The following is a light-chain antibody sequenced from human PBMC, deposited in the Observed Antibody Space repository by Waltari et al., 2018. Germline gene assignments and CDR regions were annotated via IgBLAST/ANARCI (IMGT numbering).Light chain of an antibody. CDR1: TSGAKC. Sequence: SYDLTHPPSVSVAPGQTATITCSGDTSGAKCVSWYQLRPGQSPVLVTYQDVKRPPDIPVRFSGSISGDTATLTISGTQAMDEADYYCQTWDSNVIFGGGTKLTVL. V-gene: IGLV3-1*01. CDR3: QTWDSNVI. CDR2: QDV. J-gene: IGLJ2*01.